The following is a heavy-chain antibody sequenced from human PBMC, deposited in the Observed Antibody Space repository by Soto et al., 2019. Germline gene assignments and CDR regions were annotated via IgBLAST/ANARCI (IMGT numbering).Heavy chain of an antibody. J-gene: IGHJ3*02. CDR3: AKDDNGYYDSSGYYVDAFDI. Sequence: GGSLRLSCAASGFTFSSYAMSWVRQAPGKGLEWVSAISSSGGSTYYADSVQGRFTISRDNSKNTLYLQVNSLRVEDTAVYYCAKDDNGYYDSSGYYVDAFDIWGQGTMVTVSS. CDR1: GFTFSSYA. CDR2: ISSSGGST. V-gene: IGHV3-23*01. D-gene: IGHD3-22*01.